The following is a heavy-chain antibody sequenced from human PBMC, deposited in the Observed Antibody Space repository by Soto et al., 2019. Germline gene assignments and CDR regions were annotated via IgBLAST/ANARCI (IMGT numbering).Heavy chain of an antibody. Sequence: SLKVSCKASVYTFTGYYMHWVRQAPGQGLEWMGWINPNSGGTNYAQKFQGRVTMTRDTSISTAYMELSRLRSDDTAVYYCARDWAVAGGDYYYYGMDVWGQGTTVTV. CDR3: ARDWAVAGGDYYYYGMDV. CDR2: INPNSGGT. V-gene: IGHV1-2*02. CDR1: VYTFTGYY. D-gene: IGHD6-19*01. J-gene: IGHJ6*02.